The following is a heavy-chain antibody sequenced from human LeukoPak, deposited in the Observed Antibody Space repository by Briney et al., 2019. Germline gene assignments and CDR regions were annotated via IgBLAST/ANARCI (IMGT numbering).Heavy chain of an antibody. CDR1: EYSFTTYY. V-gene: IGHV5-51*01. CDR3: ARSRTYSTSSFYFDS. CDR2: IYPGDSDT. D-gene: IGHD6-6*01. J-gene: IGHJ4*02. Sequence: GESLKISCKASEYSFTTYYIGWVRQMPGKGLEWMGIIYPGDSDTRYSPSFQGQVTISADKSISTAYLQWSSLKASDTAIYYCARSRTYSTSSFYFDSWGQGTLVTVSS.